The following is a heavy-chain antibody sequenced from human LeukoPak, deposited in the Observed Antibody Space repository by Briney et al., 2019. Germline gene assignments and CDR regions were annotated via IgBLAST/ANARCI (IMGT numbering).Heavy chain of an antibody. V-gene: IGHV3-21*01. CDR3: ARAVGFWSGYYWFDP. Sequence: PGGSLRLSCAASGFTFSSFGMNWVRQAPGKGLEWVSSISSSSSYIYYADSVKGRFTISRDNAKNSLYLQMNSLRAEDTAVYYCARAVGFWSGYYWFDPWGQGTLVTVSS. CDR2: ISSSSSYI. D-gene: IGHD3-3*01. J-gene: IGHJ5*02. CDR1: GFTFSSFG.